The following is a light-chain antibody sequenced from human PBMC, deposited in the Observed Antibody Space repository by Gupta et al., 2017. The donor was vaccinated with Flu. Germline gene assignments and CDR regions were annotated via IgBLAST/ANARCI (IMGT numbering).Light chain of an antibody. CDR2: EVT. J-gene: IGLJ3*02. Sequence: QSALTQPASVSGSPGQSITISCSGTSSDVGGYNYVSWYLHNPGKAPKLIIYEVTNRPSGVSNLFSGSKSGNTASLTISGLQAEDEADYYCSSYTSSSTRVFGGGTRLTVL. V-gene: IGLV2-14*01. CDR1: SSDVGGYNY. CDR3: SSYTSSSTRV.